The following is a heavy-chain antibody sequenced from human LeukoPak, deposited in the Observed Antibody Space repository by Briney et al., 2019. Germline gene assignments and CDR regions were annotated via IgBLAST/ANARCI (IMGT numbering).Heavy chain of an antibody. CDR1: GFTFSDYY. V-gene: IGHV3-11*04. CDR3: ATEGDDFWSGYWVDY. J-gene: IGHJ4*02. D-gene: IGHD3-3*01. Sequence: GGSLRLSCAASGFTFSDYYMSWIRQAPGKGLEWVSYISSSGSTIYYADSVKGRYTISRDNAKNSLYLQMNSLRAEDTAVYYCATEGDDFWSGYWVDYWGQGTLVTVSS. CDR2: ISSSGSTI.